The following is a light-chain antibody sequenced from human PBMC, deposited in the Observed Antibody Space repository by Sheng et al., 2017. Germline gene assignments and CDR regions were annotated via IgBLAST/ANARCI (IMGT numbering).Light chain of an antibody. Sequence: DIVMTQSPDSLAVSLGERATINCKSSQSVFYTSNNKNYLAWYQQKPGQPPKLLIYWASTRESGVPDRFSGSGSGTDFTLTVSSPQAEDVATYYCQQYYTIPITFGQGTRLEI. J-gene: IGKJ5*01. CDR3: QQYYTIPIT. V-gene: IGKV4-1*01. CDR2: WAS. CDR1: QSVFYTSNNKNY.